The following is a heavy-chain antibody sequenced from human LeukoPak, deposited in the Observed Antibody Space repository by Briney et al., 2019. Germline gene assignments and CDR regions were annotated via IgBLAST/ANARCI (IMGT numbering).Heavy chain of an antibody. CDR3: ARDLLGAHLGYCSSTSCYTLDY. D-gene: IGHD2-2*02. J-gene: IGHJ4*02. V-gene: IGHV1-69*13. Sequence: SVKVSCKASGGTFSSYAISWVRQAPGQGLEWMGGFIPIFGTANYAQKFQGRVTITADESTSTAYMELSSLRSEDTAVYYCARDLLGAHLGYCSSTSCYTLDYWGQGTLVTVSS. CDR1: GGTFSSYA. CDR2: FIPIFGTA.